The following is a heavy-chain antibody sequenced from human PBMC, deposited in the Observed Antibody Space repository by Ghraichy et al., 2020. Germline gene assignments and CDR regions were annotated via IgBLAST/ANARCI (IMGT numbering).Heavy chain of an antibody. D-gene: IGHD2-15*01. CDR2: ICSASSYI. CDR1: GFTFSSFS. Sequence: GGSLRLSCAASGFTFSSFSMNWVRQAPGRGLEWVSSICSASSYIYYAESVQGRFTICRDNAKDSLYLQMNSLRAEDTAVYYCARETGYCSGGRCYPDAFDIWGQGTMVTVS. V-gene: IGHV3-21*01. CDR3: ARETGYCSGGRCYPDAFDI. J-gene: IGHJ3*02.